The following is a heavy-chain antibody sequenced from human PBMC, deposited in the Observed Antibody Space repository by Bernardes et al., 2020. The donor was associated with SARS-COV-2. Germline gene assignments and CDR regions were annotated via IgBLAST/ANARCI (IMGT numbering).Heavy chain of an antibody. D-gene: IGHD4-17*01. V-gene: IGHV3-9*01. Sequence: GGSLRLSCAASGFTFDDYAMHWVRQAPGKGLEWVSGISWNSGSIGYADSVKGRFTISRDNAKNSLYLQMNSLRAEDTALYYCAKLPVTTWGSGYYYYGMDVWGQGTTVTVSS. CDR1: GFTFDDYA. CDR2: ISWNSGSI. CDR3: AKLPVTTWGSGYYYYGMDV. J-gene: IGHJ6*02.